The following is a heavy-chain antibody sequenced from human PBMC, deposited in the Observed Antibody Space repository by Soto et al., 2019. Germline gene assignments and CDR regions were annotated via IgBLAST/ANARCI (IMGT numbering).Heavy chain of an antibody. CDR2: ISGSGGTT. CDR1: GFTFENYA. Sequence: GGSLRLSCVASGFTFENYAMSWVRQAPGKGLEWVSAISGSGGTTYYSDSVKGRFTISRDKSKNTVYLQMNDLRVEDAAEYFCAKDSWAIFGVPAGEYYAMDVWGQGTTVTVSS. V-gene: IGHV3-23*01. CDR3: AKDSWAIFGVPAGEYYAMDV. D-gene: IGHD3-3*01. J-gene: IGHJ6*02.